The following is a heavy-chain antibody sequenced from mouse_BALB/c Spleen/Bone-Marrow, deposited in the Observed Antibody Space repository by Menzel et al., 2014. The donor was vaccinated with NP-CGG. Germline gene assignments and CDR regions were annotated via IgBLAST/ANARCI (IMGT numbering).Heavy chain of an antibody. Sequence: VELMKSGPGLVAPSQSLSITCTVSGFSLTSYGVHWVRQPPGKGLEWLGVIWAGGSTNYNSALMSRLSISKDNSKSQVFLKMNSLQTDDTAMYYCARDGVYGSHYYAMDYWGQGTSVTVSS. CDR2: IWAGGST. CDR3: ARDGVYGSHYYAMDY. V-gene: IGHV2-9*02. CDR1: GFSLTSYG. D-gene: IGHD1-1*02. J-gene: IGHJ4*01.